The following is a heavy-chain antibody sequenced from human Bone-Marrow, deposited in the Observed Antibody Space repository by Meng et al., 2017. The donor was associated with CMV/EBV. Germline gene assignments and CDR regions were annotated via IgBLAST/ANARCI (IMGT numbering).Heavy chain of an antibody. D-gene: IGHD3-9*01. J-gene: IGHJ2*01. CDR1: GFTFSSYA. CDR3: ARDIGLRYFDWLDPLGYFDL. CDR2: ISGSGSTI. Sequence: GESLKISCIASGFTFSSYAMSWVRQAPGKGLEWVSYISGSGSTIYYADSVKGRFTISRDNAKNSLYLQMNSLRAEDTAVYYCARDIGLRYFDWLDPLGYFDLWGRGTLVTVSS. V-gene: IGHV3-48*04.